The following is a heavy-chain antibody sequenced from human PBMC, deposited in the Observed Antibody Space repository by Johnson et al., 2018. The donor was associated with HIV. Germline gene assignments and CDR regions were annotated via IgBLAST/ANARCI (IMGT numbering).Heavy chain of an antibody. D-gene: IGHD1-26*01. V-gene: IGHV3-7*01. CDR1: GFTFSSYA. CDR2: IKQDGTEK. Sequence: MLLVESGGGVVQPGRSLRLSCAASGFTFSSYAMHWVRQAPGKGLEWVANIKQDGTEKNYVDSVKGRFTISRDNAKNSLYLQMNSLRAEDTAVYYCARDSGSYQGAFDIWGQGTMVTVSS. J-gene: IGHJ3*02. CDR3: ARDSGSYQGAFDI.